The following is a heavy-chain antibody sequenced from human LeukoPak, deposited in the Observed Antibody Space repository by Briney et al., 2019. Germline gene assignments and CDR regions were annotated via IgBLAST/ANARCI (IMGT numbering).Heavy chain of an antibody. Sequence: GASVKVSCKASGYTFNSYGFSWVRQAPGQGLEWMGWISAYNGNTNYAQKLQGRVTMTTDTSTSTAYMELRSLRSDDTAVYYCARDGDYGGNMGYFDYWGQGTLVTVSS. D-gene: IGHD4-23*01. J-gene: IGHJ4*02. V-gene: IGHV1-18*01. CDR1: GYTFNSYG. CDR2: ISAYNGNT. CDR3: ARDGDYGGNMGYFDY.